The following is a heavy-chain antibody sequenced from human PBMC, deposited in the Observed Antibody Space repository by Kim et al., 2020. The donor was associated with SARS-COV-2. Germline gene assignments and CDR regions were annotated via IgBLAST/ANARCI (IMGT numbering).Heavy chain of an antibody. CDR3: ARGGWKRAAAQAASYYYYGMDV. V-gene: IGHV1-69*13. D-gene: IGHD2-2*01. Sequence: SVKVSCKASGGTFSSYAISWVRQAPGQGLEWMGGIIPIFGTANYAQKFQGRVTITADESTSTAYMELSSLRSEDTAVYYCARGGWKRAAAQAASYYYYGMDVWGQGTTVTVSS. CDR1: GGTFSSYA. J-gene: IGHJ6*02. CDR2: IIPIFGTA.